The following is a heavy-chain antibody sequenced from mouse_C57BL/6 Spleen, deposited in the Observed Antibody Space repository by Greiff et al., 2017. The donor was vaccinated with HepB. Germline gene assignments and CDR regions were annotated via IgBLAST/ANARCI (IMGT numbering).Heavy chain of an antibody. CDR3: AKNRGSNYLYYFDY. V-gene: IGHV2-5*01. CDR1: GFSLTSYG. J-gene: IGHJ2*01. Sequence: VQLQESGPGLVQPSQSLSITCTVSGFSLTSYGVHWVRQSPGKGLEWLGVIWRGGSTDYNAAFMSRLSITKDNSKSQVFFKMNSLQADDTAIYYCAKNRGSNYLYYFDYWGQGTTLTVSS. D-gene: IGHD2-5*01. CDR2: IWRGGST.